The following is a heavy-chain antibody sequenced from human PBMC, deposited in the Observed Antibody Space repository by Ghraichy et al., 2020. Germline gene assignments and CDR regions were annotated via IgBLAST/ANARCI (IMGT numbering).Heavy chain of an antibody. Sequence: ASVKVSCKTGRENVFNYDMNLELVCRVLRLEKQGWINPNSGVTHYAQNFQGRVTMTRDTSISTVYMEVSRLRYDDTAKYCCAKVGDFGTTAFDVWGQGTMVSVST. D-gene: IGHD1-14*01. CDR2: INPNSGVT. J-gene: IGHJ3*01. CDR1: RENVFNYD. V-gene: IGHV1-2*02. CDR3: AKVGDFGTTAFDV.